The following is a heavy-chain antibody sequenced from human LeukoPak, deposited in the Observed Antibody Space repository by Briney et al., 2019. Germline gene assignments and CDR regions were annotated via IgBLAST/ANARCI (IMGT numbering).Heavy chain of an antibody. Sequence: GGSLRLSCAASGFTFSSYAMSWVRQAPGKGLEWVSAISVSGGSTYYADSVKGRFTISRDNSKNTLSLQMNSLRAEDTAVYYCAKLGTTSVTTGYWGQGTLVTVSS. CDR2: ISVSGGST. D-gene: IGHD4-17*01. CDR3: AKLGTTSVTTGY. J-gene: IGHJ4*02. CDR1: GFTFSSYA. V-gene: IGHV3-23*01.